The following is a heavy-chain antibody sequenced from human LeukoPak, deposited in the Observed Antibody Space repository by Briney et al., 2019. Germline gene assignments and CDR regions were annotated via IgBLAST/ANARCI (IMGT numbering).Heavy chain of an antibody. CDR2: IYSGGST. J-gene: IGHJ6*02. CDR1: GFTVSSNY. Sequence: GGSLRLSCAASGFTVSSNYMSWVRQAPGKGLEWVSVIYSGGSTYYADSVKGRFTISSDNSKNTLYLQMNSLRAEDTAVYYCARDHGTVDYYYGMDVWGQGTTVTVSS. V-gene: IGHV3-66*01. CDR3: ARDHGTVDYYYGMDV. D-gene: IGHD1-7*01.